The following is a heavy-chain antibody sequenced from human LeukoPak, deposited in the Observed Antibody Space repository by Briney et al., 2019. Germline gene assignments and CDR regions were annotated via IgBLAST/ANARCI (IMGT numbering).Heavy chain of an antibody. Sequence: SETLSLTCAVYGGSFSGYYWSWIRQPPGKGLEWIGEINHSGSTNYNPSLKSRVTISVDTSKNQFPLKLSSVTAAVPAVYYCARGRVGDYWGQGTLVTVSS. CDR1: GGSFSGYY. J-gene: IGHJ4*02. V-gene: IGHV4-34*01. CDR3: ARGRVGDY. CDR2: INHSGST. D-gene: IGHD3-10*01.